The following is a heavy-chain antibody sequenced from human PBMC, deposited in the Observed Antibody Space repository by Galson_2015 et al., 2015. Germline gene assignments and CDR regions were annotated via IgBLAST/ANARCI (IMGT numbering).Heavy chain of an antibody. V-gene: IGHV3-48*03. CDR3: ARRFLLEDY. CDR1: GFTLSSYE. J-gene: IGHJ4*02. Sequence: SLRLSCAASGFTLSSYEMNWVRQAPGKGLEWVSYISSSGGTIYYADSVKGRFTISRDNAKNSLYLQMNSLRAEDTAVYYCARRFLLEDYWGQGTLVTVSS. D-gene: IGHD3-16*01. CDR2: ISSSGGTI.